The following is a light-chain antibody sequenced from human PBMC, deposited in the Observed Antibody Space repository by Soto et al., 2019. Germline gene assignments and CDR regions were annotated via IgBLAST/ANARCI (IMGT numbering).Light chain of an antibody. V-gene: IGKV3-11*01. Sequence: EIVLTQSPATLSFSPGERATLSCRASQSVSSYLAWYQQKPGQAPRLLIYDASNRATGIPDRFSGTGSGTDFTLTISSLEPEDFAVYYCQQRSNWPPITFGQGTRLEIK. CDR2: DAS. J-gene: IGKJ5*01. CDR1: QSVSSY. CDR3: QQRSNWPPIT.